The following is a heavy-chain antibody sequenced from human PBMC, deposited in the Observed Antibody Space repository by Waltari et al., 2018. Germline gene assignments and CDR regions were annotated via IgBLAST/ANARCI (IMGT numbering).Heavy chain of an antibody. Sequence: EVQLVESGGGLVKPGGSLRPPGVASGFTFPTSTMNWVRQAPGKGLEWVAFIDSGSSYIYYADSVKGRFTISRDNAKNSLSLQMNSLRAEDTALYFCARGPYGERYFQDWGQGTLVSVSS. D-gene: IGHD2-21*01. CDR1: GFTFPTST. CDR2: IDSGSSYI. J-gene: IGHJ1*01. CDR3: ARGPYGERYFQD. V-gene: IGHV3-21*01.